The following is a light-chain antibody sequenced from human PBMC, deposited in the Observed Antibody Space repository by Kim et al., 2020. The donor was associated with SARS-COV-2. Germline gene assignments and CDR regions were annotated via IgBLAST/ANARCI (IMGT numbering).Light chain of an antibody. V-gene: IGKV3-20*01. CDR2: GAS. Sequence: LAPGERATLSCRASQSVTSNYLAWYQQKPGQAPRLLIYGASSRATGIPDRFSGSGSGTDFTLTISRLEPEDFAVYYCQQYGTSPATFGQGTKLEI. CDR1: QSVTSNY. J-gene: IGKJ2*01. CDR3: QQYGTSPAT.